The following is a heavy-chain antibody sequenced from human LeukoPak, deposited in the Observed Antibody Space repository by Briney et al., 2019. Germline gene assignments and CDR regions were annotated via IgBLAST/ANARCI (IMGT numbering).Heavy chain of an antibody. CDR1: GFTVGDYA. CDR2: IRRRAFGETA. D-gene: IGHD6-13*01. V-gene: IGHV3-49*04. Sequence: GGSLRLACTASGFTVGDYAVSWVRRARGGGLGWVGLIRRRAFGETADYAASVKGRFTISRDDSKSIAYLQLNSLKTEDTAVYYCTREGAAAAYGMDVWGQGTTVTVSS. CDR3: TREGAAAAYGMDV. J-gene: IGHJ6*02.